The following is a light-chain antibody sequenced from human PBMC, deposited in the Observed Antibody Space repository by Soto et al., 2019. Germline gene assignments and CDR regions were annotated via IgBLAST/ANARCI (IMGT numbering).Light chain of an antibody. CDR2: GTS. CDR1: QSVSSN. Sequence: EIVMTQSPAILSVSPGERATLSCRASQSVSSNLAWYQQKPGQAPRLLIYGTSTRATGIPARFSGSVSGTEFTLTISSLQSEDFAVYYCQQYNNWPPFTFGPGTKVDIK. V-gene: IGKV3-15*01. J-gene: IGKJ3*01. CDR3: QQYNNWPPFT.